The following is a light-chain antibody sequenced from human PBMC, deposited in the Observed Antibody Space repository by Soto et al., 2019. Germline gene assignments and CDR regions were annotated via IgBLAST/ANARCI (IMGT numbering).Light chain of an antibody. CDR2: DNK. V-gene: IGLV1-51*01. J-gene: IGLJ1*01. Sequence: QSVLTQPPSVSAAPGQTVTISCSGSSSNIGNNEISWYQQLPGTAPQLLMFDNKRRPSGIPDRFSGSKSGTSATLDITGLQTGDEADYYCCSYAGTFYVFGTGTKLTVL. CDR1: SSNIGNNE. CDR3: CSYAGTFYV.